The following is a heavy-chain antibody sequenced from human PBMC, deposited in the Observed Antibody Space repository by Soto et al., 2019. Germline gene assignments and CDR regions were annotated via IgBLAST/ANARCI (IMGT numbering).Heavy chain of an antibody. CDR1: GFTFSSYA. Sequence: GGSLRLSCAASGFTFSSYAMHWVRQAPGKGLEWVAVISYDGSNKYYADSVKGRFTISRDNSKNTLYLQMNSLRAEDTAVYYCARVEYDFWSGYFDYWGQGTLVTVSS. D-gene: IGHD3-3*01. CDR2: ISYDGSNK. V-gene: IGHV3-30-3*01. J-gene: IGHJ4*02. CDR3: ARVEYDFWSGYFDY.